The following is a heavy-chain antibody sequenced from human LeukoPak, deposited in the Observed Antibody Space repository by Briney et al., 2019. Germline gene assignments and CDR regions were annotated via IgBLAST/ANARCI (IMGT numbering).Heavy chain of an antibody. V-gene: IGHV4-34*01. D-gene: IGHD6-19*01. CDR1: GGSFSGYY. CDR3: ARIMSRCCSGWSLSVTYYYYYYMDV. J-gene: IGHJ6*03. Sequence: SETLSLTCAVYGGSFSGYYWSWIRQPPGKGLEWIGEINHSGSTNYNPSLKSRVTISVDTSKNQFSLKLSSVTAADTAVYYCARIMSRCCSGWSLSVTYYYYYYMDVWGKGTTVTISS. CDR2: INHSGST.